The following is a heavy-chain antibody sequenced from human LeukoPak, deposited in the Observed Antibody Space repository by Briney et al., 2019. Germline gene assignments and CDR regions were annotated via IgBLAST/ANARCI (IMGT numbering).Heavy chain of an antibody. Sequence: SETLSLTCTVSGGSISSYYWSWIRQPPGKGLEWIGYIYYSGSTNYNPPLKSRVTISVDTSKNQFSLKLSSVTAADTAVYYCARGRADTAMDIKNYYYYYYMDVWGKGTTVTVSS. V-gene: IGHV4-59*01. CDR1: GGSISSYY. J-gene: IGHJ6*03. CDR2: IYYSGST. CDR3: ARGRADTAMDIKNYYYYYYMDV. D-gene: IGHD5-18*01.